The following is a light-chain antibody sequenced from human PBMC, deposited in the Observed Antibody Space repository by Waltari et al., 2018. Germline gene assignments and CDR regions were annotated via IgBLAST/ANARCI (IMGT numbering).Light chain of an antibody. CDR2: NVS. V-gene: IGKV2-30*01. CDR1: QSLVYSDGTTY. J-gene: IGKJ1*01. CDR3: MHSVEWPWT. Sequence: DVVMTQSPLSLPATLGQPASIPCRSSQSLVYSDGTTYLNWFQLRPGQSPRLLIYNVSNRDSGVPDRFSGSGSGTDFTLKISRVEAEDVGVYYCMHSVEWPWTVGQGTKVELK.